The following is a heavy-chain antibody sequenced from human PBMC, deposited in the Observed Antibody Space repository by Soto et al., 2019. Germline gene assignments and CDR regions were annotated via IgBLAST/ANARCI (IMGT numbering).Heavy chain of an antibody. D-gene: IGHD2-2*01. J-gene: IGHJ4*02. CDR2: IYGDDDK. CDR1: GFSLTTGGVG. V-gene: IGHV2-5*02. Sequence: SGPTLVNPTQTLTLTCTFSGFSLTTGGVGVGWIRQPPGKAPEWLALIYGDDDKRFRSSLKNRLSITRDTSRNEVVLKMTNMDPVDTSTFFCAHKHAATWLFDYWGQGSLVTVSS. CDR3: AHKHAATWLFDY.